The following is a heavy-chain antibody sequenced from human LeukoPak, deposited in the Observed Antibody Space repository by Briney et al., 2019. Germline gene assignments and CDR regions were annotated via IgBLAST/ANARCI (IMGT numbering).Heavy chain of an antibody. CDR3: ARASSKQLAGYLPDGFDI. J-gene: IGHJ3*02. V-gene: IGHV3-21*01. CDR1: GFTFSSYS. D-gene: IGHD3-9*01. Sequence: PGGSLRLSCAATGFTFSSYSMNWVRQAPGKGLEWVSSISSRGTYVYYADSVKGRFTISRDKAKNSLSLQMNSLRADDAAVYYCARASSKQLAGYLPDGFDIWGQGTMVTVSS. CDR2: ISSRGTYV.